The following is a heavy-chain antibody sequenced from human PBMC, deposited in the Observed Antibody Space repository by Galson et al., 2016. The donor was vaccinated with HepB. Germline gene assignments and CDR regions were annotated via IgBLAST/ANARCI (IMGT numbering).Heavy chain of an antibody. J-gene: IGHJ6*02. Sequence: SVKVSCKASGYSFTNSGITWVRQAPGRGFEWMGWVSAFNGNTDYAQRFQGRVTMTTDTPSTTAYVELESLTPDDTAVYYCARGRNGNYYYYGMDVWGQGTTVTVPS. CDR1: GYSFTNSG. CDR2: VSAFNGNT. V-gene: IGHV1-18*01. D-gene: IGHD1-26*01. CDR3: ARGRNGNYYYYGMDV.